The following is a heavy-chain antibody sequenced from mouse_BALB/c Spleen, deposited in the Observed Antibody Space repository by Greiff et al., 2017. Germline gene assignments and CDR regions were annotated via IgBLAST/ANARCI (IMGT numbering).Heavy chain of an antibody. V-gene: IGHV3-8*02. CDR2: ISYSGST. D-gene: IGHD2-2*01. Sequence: EVQLQESGPSLVKPSQTLSLTCSVTGDSITSGYWNWIRKFPGNKLEYMGYISYSGSTYYNPSLKSRISITRDTSKNQYYLQLNSVTTEDTATYYCARCYYGYDGGFAYWGQGTLVTVSA. CDR1: GDSITSGY. J-gene: IGHJ3*01. CDR3: ARCYYGYDGGFAY.